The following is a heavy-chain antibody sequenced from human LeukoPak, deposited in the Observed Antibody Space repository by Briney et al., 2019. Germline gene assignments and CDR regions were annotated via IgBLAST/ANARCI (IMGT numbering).Heavy chain of an antibody. CDR1: GYTFTKYG. CDR2: ISGSNGNT. J-gene: IGHJ5*02. CDR3: TRDRRSASPNWFDP. V-gene: IGHV1-18*01. D-gene: IGHD2-2*01. Sequence: GASVKVSCKASGYTFTKYGISWVRQAPGQGLEWMGWISGSNGNTNYAQKVQGRVTMTTDTSTSTAFMELRSLRSDDTAVYFCTRDRRSASPNWFDPWGQGTLVTVFS.